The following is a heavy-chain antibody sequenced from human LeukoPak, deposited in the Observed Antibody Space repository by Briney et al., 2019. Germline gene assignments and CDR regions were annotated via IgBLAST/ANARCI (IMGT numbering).Heavy chain of an antibody. J-gene: IGHJ4*02. CDR2: IWHDGYNK. CDR1: GFTFSDYG. Sequence: GGSLRLSCTASGFTFSDYGMHWVRQAPGKGLEWVAIIWHDGYNKYYADSVRGRFTISRDNYKNTVYVQMNNLRAEDTAVYYCARDRERAEFYFDYWGQGTLVTVSS. D-gene: IGHD3-10*01. CDR3: ARDRERAEFYFDY. V-gene: IGHV3-33*01.